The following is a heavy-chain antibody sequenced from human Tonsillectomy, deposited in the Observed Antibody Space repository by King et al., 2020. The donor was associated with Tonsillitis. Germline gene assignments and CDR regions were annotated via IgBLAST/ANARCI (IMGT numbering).Heavy chain of an antibody. CDR1: GGSISSGGYS. V-gene: IGHV4-30-2*01. Sequence: LQLQESGSGLVKPSQTLSLTCAVSGGSISSGGYSWSWIRQPPGKGLEWIGYIYHSGSTYYNPSLKSRVTISVDRSKNQFSLKLSSVTAADTAVYYCARGLGRAGGYAYYFDYWGLGTLVTVSS. CDR3: ARGLGRAGGYAYYFDY. CDR2: IYHSGST. J-gene: IGHJ4*02. D-gene: IGHD3-22*01.